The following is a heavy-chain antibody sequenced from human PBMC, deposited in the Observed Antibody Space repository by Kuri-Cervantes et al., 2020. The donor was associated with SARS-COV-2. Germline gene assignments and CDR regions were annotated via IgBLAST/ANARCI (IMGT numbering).Heavy chain of an antibody. CDR3: ARVGTLLWYFDL. CDR2: TSAYNGDT. J-gene: IGHJ2*01. V-gene: IGHV1-3*01. Sequence: ASLTVSCKASGYTFTGYDIHWVRQAPGQGLEWMRWTSAYNGDTKYAQNLQGRLTITRDTSASAAYMELSSLRSEDTAVYYCARVGTLLWYFDLWGRGTLVTCSS. CDR1: GYTFTGYD. D-gene: IGHD3-10*01.